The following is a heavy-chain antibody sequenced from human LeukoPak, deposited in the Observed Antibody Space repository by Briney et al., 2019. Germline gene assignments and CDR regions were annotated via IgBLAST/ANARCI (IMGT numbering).Heavy chain of an antibody. CDR2: ISGSGSTS. J-gene: IGHJ4*02. D-gene: IGHD1-1*01. Sequence: PGGTLRLSCAASGFTFSSYGISWVRQAPGKGVEWVSFISGSGSTSDYADSVKGRFTISRDNSKNTLYLQMNNLRAEDTAVYYCAKGRVRQFDPFDYWGQGTLVTVSS. CDR1: GFTFSSYG. V-gene: IGHV3-23*01. CDR3: AKGRVRQFDPFDY.